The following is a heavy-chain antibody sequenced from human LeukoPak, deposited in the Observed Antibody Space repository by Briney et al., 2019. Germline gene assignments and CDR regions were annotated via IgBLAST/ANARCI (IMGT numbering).Heavy chain of an antibody. CDR2: IYSSGIT. CDR3: ARMVWEPRAFDV. V-gene: IGHV3-53*01. J-gene: IGHJ3*01. D-gene: IGHD1-26*01. Sequence: GGSLRLSCAASGITVSSNYMSWVRQAPGKGLEWVSFIYSSGITYYPDSVKGRFTISRDNSKNTLYLQMNSLRAEDTAVYYCARMVWEPRAFDVWGQGTMVTVSS. CDR1: GITVSSNY.